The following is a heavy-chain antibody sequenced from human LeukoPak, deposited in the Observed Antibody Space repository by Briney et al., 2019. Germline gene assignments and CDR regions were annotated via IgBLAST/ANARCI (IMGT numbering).Heavy chain of an antibody. CDR3: AREGDFDDY. D-gene: IGHD2-21*02. CDR1: GFTFSSYA. CDR2: IKQDGSEK. Sequence: GGSLRLSCAASGFTFSSYAMSWVRQAPGKGLEWVANIKQDGSEKYYVDSVKGRFTISRDNAKNSLYLQMNSLRAEDTAVYYCAREGDFDDYWGQGTLVTVSS. J-gene: IGHJ4*02. V-gene: IGHV3-7*01.